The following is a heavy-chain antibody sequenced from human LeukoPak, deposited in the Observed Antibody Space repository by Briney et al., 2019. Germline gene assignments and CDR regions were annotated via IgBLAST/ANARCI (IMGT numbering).Heavy chain of an antibody. J-gene: IGHJ4*02. D-gene: IGHD3-10*01. CDR2: INPNSGGT. Sequence: ASVKVSCKASGYTFTGYYMHWVRQAPGQGLEWMGWINPNSGGTTYAQKFQGRVTMTRDTSISTAYMELSRLRSDDTAVYYCARELWFGESARRTTHYWGQGTLVTVSS. V-gene: IGHV1-2*02. CDR3: ARELWFGESARRTTHY. CDR1: GYTFTGYY.